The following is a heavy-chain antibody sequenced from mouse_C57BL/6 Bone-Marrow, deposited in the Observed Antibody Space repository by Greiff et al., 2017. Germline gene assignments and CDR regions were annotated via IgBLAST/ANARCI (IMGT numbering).Heavy chain of an antibody. CDR2: IWRGGST. CDR1: GFSLTSYG. CDR3: AKKRENAMDY. J-gene: IGHJ4*01. Sequence: QVQLQQSGPGLVQPSQSLSITCTVSGFSLTSYGVHWVRQSPGKGLEWLGVIWRGGSTDYNAAFMSRLGITKDNSKSQVFFKMNSLQADDTAIYYCAKKRENAMDYWGQGTSVTVSS. V-gene: IGHV2-5*01.